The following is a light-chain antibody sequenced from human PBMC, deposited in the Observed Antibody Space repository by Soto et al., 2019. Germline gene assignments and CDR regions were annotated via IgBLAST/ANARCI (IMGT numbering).Light chain of an antibody. V-gene: IGKV3-11*01. J-gene: IGKJ1*01. CDR3: QQYGSSSWT. CDR1: QSVSSY. Sequence: ETVLTQSPATLSLSPGERATLSCRASQSVSSYLGWYQQKPGQAPRLLIYDASNRATGIPARFSGSGSGTDFTLTISRLEPEDFAVYYCQQYGSSSWTFGQGTKVEIK. CDR2: DAS.